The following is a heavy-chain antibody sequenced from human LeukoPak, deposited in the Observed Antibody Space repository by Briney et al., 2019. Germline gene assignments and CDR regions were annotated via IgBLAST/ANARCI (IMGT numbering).Heavy chain of an antibody. J-gene: IGHJ4*02. V-gene: IGHV4-38-2*02. CDR1: GYSISSGYY. Sequence: SETLSLTCTVSGYSISSGYYWGWIRQPPGKGLEWIGSIYHSGSTYYNPSLKSRVTISVDTSKNQFSLKLRSVTAADTAVYYCASVLGFGELFFDYWGQGTLVTVSS. CDR2: IYHSGST. D-gene: IGHD3-10*01. CDR3: ASVLGFGELFFDY.